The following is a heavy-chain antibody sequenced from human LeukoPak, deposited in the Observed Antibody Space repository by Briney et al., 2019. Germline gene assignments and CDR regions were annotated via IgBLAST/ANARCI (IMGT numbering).Heavy chain of an antibody. Sequence: ASVKVSCKASGYTFTGYYMHWVRQAPGQGLEWMGWINPNSGGTNYAQKFQGRVTMTRDTSISTAYMELSRLRSDDTAVYYCAREVEYSSSFHTDAFDIWGQGTMVTVSS. CDR2: INPNSGGT. CDR1: GYTFTGYY. CDR3: AREVEYSSSFHTDAFDI. D-gene: IGHD6-6*01. V-gene: IGHV1-2*02. J-gene: IGHJ3*02.